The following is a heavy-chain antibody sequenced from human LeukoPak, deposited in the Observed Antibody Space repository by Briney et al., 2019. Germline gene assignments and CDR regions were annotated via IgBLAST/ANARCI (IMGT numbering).Heavy chain of an antibody. CDR2: INHSGST. V-gene: IGHV4-34*01. D-gene: IGHD3-22*01. Sequence: SETLSLTCAVYGGSFSGYYWSWIRQPPGKGLEWIGEINHSGSTNYNPSLKSRVTISVDTSKNQFSLKLSSVTAADTAVYYCARGAVMDYDSSGYCYGYFDYWGQGTLVTVSS. CDR1: GGSFSGYY. J-gene: IGHJ4*02. CDR3: ARGAVMDYDSSGYCYGYFDY.